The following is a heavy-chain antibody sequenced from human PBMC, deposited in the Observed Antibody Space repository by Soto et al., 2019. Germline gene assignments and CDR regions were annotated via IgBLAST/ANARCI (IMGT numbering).Heavy chain of an antibody. V-gene: IGHV1-46*03. CDR3: AREIPSSTYFDY. D-gene: IGHD6-6*01. CDR2: FFPSDGNT. CDR1: GYTFSNYH. J-gene: IGHJ4*01. Sequence: ASVKVSCKTSGYTFSNYHIHWVRQAPGQGLEWMGIFFPSDGNTIYAQKFQGRLTMTSDTSTSTVDMEMSSLRSEDTAVFYCAREIPSSTYFDYWG.